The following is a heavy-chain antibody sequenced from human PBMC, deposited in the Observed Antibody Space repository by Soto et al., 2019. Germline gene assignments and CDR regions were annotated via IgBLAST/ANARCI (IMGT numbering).Heavy chain of an antibody. V-gene: IGHV4-59*01. CDR1: GGSISSYY. CDR2: IYYSGST. D-gene: IGHD6-19*01. Sequence: SETLSLTCTVSGGSISSYYWSWIRQPPGKGLEWIGYIYYSGSTNYNPSLKSRVTISVDTSKNQFSLKLSSVTAADTAVYYCGPDTQWHHSYGMDVWGQGTTVTVSS. J-gene: IGHJ6*02. CDR3: GPDTQWHHSYGMDV.